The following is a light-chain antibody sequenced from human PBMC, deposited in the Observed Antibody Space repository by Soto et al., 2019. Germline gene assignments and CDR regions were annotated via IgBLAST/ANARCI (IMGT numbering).Light chain of an antibody. CDR1: QSISDL. J-gene: IGKJ1*01. CDR2: KAS. Sequence: DIQMTQSPSTLSASVGDRVTITCRASQSISDLLAWYQHKPGKAPKLLIYKASVLKSGVPSRFSGSGSGTEYTLTISSLQPDDFASYYCQQYNGYWTFGPGTKVEI. V-gene: IGKV1-5*03. CDR3: QQYNGYWT.